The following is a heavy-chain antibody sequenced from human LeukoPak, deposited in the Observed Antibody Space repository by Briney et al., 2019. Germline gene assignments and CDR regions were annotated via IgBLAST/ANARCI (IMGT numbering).Heavy chain of an antibody. CDR2: ISSSSSYI. CDR3: AILRGYSYGLDY. CDR1: GTTFSSYS. J-gene: IGHJ4*02. Sequence: GGSLRLSCAGSGTTFSSYSMNWVRQAPGKGLEWVSSISSSSSYIYYADSVKGRFTISRDNAKNSLYLQMNSLRAEDTAAYYCAILRGYSYGLDYWGQGTLVTVSS. V-gene: IGHV3-21*01. D-gene: IGHD5-18*01.